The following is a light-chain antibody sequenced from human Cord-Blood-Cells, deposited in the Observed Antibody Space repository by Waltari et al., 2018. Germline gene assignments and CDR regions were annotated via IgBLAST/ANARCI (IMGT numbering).Light chain of an antibody. CDR2: DVS. CDR1: SSDVGGYNY. V-gene: IGLV2-14*01. CDR3: SSYTSSSTWV. J-gene: IGLJ3*02. Sequence: QSALTQPASVSGSPGQSITISCTGTSSDVGGYNYVSWYQQHPGKAPKLMIYDVSKRPSGVSNRFSGSKSGTTAALTISGRQAEDEADYYCSSYTSSSTWVFGGGTKLTVL.